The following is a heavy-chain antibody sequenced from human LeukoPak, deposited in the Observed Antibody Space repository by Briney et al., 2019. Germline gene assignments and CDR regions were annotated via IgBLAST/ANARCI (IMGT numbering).Heavy chain of an antibody. V-gene: IGHV1-24*01. CDR1: GYTLTELS. D-gene: IGHD3-22*01. Sequence: ASVKVSCKVSGYTLTELSMHWVRQAPGKGLEWMGGFDPEDGETIYVQKFQGRVTMTEDTSTDTAYMELSSLRSEDTAVYYCATVFFHYYDSSGYSFDYWGQGTLVTVSS. CDR3: ATVFFHYYDSSGYSFDY. CDR2: FDPEDGET. J-gene: IGHJ4*02.